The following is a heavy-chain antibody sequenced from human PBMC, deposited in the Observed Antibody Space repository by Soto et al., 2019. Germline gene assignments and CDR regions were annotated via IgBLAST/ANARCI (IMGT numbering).Heavy chain of an antibody. D-gene: IGHD3-22*01. J-gene: IGHJ4*02. V-gene: IGHV4-61*03. CDR1: GGSVNSGGYY. Sequence: QVQLQESGPGVVKPSETLSLTCSVSGGSVNSGGYYWGRIRQPPGQGLEWIGYAFYSGSTRYNPSLESRVTISQDTSTNHFSLKLGSVTAADTAVYYSARALSGNYGHCYDSWGQGTLVSVSS. CDR2: AFYSGST. CDR3: ARALSGNYGHCYDS.